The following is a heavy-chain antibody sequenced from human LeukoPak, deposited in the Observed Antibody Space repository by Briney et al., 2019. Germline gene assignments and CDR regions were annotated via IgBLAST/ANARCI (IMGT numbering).Heavy chain of an antibody. CDR1: GYTFTSYG. CDR3: ARDYYDSSGCDY. D-gene: IGHD3-22*01. V-gene: IGHV1-18*01. J-gene: IGHJ4*02. CDR2: TSAYNGNT. Sequence: ASVKVSCKASGYTFTSYGISWVRQAPGQGLEWMGWTSAYNGNTNYAQKIQGRVTMTADTSTSSASMELRSLRSDATAVYYCARDYYDSSGCDYWGQGTLFTVSS.